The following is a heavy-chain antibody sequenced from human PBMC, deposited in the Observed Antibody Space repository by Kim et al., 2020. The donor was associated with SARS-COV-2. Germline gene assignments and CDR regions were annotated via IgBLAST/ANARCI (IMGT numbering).Heavy chain of an antibody. D-gene: IGHD3-3*01. V-gene: IGHV1-46*01. CDR2: VNPSGGYT. J-gene: IGHJ4*01. CDR3: ARDYSMVIIGRLDY. Sequence: ASVKVSCKSSGYTFTSHYMHWVRQVPGQGLEWMGKVNPSGGYTKNAQKFQGRVTMTSDTSTTTFDMELSSLRSDDTAIYYCARDYSMVIIGRLDYWGQGTLVIV. CDR1: GYTFTSHY.